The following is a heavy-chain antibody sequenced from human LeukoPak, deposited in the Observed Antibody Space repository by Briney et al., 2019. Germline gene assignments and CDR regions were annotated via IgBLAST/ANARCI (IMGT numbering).Heavy chain of an antibody. CDR2: ISYDGSNK. CDR3: ARGPDYDILADYFDY. V-gene: IGHV3-30*03. D-gene: IGHD3-9*01. J-gene: IGHJ4*02. CDR1: GFIFSNHG. Sequence: GGSLRLSCIASGFIFSNHGMNWVRQAPGKGLEWVAVISYDGSNKFYADSVRGRFTISRDNSKNTLFLQMNSLGPEDTAVYYCARGPDYDILADYFDYWGQGTLVTVSS.